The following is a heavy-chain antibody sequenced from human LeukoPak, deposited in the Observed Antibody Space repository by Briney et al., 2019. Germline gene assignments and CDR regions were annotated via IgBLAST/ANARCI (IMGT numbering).Heavy chain of an antibody. D-gene: IGHD6-13*01. CDR1: GGSISSYY. J-gene: IGHJ5*02. CDR3: ARHGASSSWGFDP. CDR2: IYTSGST. Sequence: SETLSLTCTVSGGSISSYYWSWIRQPPGKGLGWIGYIYTSGSTNYNPSLKSRVTISVDTSKNQFSLKLSSVTAADTAVYYCARHGASSSWGFDPWGQGTLVTVSS. V-gene: IGHV4-4*09.